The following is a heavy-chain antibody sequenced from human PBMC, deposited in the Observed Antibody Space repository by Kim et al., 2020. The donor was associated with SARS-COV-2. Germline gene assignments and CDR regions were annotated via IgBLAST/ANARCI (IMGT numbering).Heavy chain of an antibody. D-gene: IGHD6-13*01. J-gene: IGHJ6*02. Sequence: YPDAVKGRFTISKDNSKNTLYLQMVSLRVEDTAVYYCAKAILYSSSAMDFWGQGTTVTVSS. V-gene: IGHV3-23*01. CDR3: AKAILYSSSAMDF.